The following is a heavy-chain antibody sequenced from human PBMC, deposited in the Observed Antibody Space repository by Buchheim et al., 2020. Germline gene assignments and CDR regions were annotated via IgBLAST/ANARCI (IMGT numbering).Heavy chain of an antibody. V-gene: IGHV3-30*18. Sequence: QVQLVESGGSVVQPGRSLKLSCAASGFTFSTCGMHWVRQAPGEGLEWVAVISYDGSNKYYGDSVKGRFTISRDNSQNTLHMQMNSLRVEDTAVYYCAKDYHGSGSYYSPDYWGQGTL. CDR3: AKDYHGSGSYYSPDY. J-gene: IGHJ4*02. CDR1: GFTFSTCG. CDR2: ISYDGSNK. D-gene: IGHD3-10*01.